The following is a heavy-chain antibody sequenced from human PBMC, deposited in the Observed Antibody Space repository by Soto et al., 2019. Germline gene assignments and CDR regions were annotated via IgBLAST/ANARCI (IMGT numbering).Heavy chain of an antibody. CDR3: EIVGGYYGDYPNSDY. CDR1: GGSISSGGYY. J-gene: IGHJ4*02. V-gene: IGHV4-31*03. D-gene: IGHD4-17*01. Sequence: PSETLSLTCTVSGGSISSGGYYWSWIRQHPGTGLEWIGYLYYSGSTYYNPSLKSRGTISVDTSKNQFSLKLSSVTAADTAVYYCEIVGGYYGDYPNSDYWGRGTLVTVSS. CDR2: LYYSGST.